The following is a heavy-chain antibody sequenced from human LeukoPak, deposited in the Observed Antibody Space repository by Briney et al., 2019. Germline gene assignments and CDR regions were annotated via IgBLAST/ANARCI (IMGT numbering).Heavy chain of an antibody. Sequence: SETLSLTCTVSGGSISSYYWSWIRQPPGKGLEWIGYIYYSGSTNYNPSLKSRVTISVDTSKNQFSLKLSSVTAADTAVYYCARHGGPWGITGTKWNFMWYNWFDPWGQGTLVTAAS. CDR1: GGSISSYY. V-gene: IGHV4-59*08. J-gene: IGHJ5*02. CDR3: ARHGGPWGITGTKWNFMWYNWFDP. CDR2: IYYSGST. D-gene: IGHD1-7*01.